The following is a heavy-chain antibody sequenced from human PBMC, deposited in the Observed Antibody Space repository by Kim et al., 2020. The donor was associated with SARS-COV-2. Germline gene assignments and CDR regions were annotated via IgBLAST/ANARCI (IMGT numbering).Heavy chain of an antibody. J-gene: IGHJ6*02. Sequence: ASVKVSCKASGYTFTSYYMHWVRQAPGQGLEWMGIINPSGGSTSYAQKFQGRFTMTRDTSTSTVYMELSSLRSEDTAVHYCARDSAIVNKYYDFWSGYYVVDGMDVWGQGTTVTVSS. CDR2: INPSGGST. D-gene: IGHD3-3*01. CDR1: GYTFTSYY. CDR3: ARDSAIVNKYYDFWSGYYVVDGMDV. V-gene: IGHV1-46*01.